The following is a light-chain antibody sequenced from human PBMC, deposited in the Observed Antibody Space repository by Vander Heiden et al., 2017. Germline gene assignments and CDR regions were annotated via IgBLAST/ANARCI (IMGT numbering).Light chain of an antibody. V-gene: IGKV3-15*01. Sequence: EIVMTQSPATLSVSPGERATLSCRASQSFSSNLAWYQQKPGQAPRLLIYGASTRATGIPARFSGSGSGTEFTLTISSLQSEDFAVYYCQQDNTWPHLFGGGTKVEIK. J-gene: IGKJ4*01. CDR1: QSFSSN. CDR2: GAS. CDR3: QQDNTWPHL.